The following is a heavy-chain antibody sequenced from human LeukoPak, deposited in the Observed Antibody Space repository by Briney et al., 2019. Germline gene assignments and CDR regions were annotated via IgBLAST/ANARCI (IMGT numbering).Heavy chain of an antibody. CDR2: ISGSGGST. CDR3: AKDLAFGSPRNMVVVPAAIGDDAFDI. Sequence: GGSLRLSCAASGFTFSSYAMSWVRQAPGKGLEWVSAISGSGGSTYYADSVKGRFTVSRDNSKNTLYLQMNSLRAEDTAVYYCAKDLAFGSPRNMVVVPAAIGDDAFDIWGQGTMVTVSS. CDR1: GFTFSSYA. J-gene: IGHJ3*02. D-gene: IGHD2-2*02. V-gene: IGHV3-23*01.